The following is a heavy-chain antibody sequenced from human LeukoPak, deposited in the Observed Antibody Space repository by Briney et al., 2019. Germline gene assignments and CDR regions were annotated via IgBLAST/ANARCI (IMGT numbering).Heavy chain of an antibody. D-gene: IGHD3-22*01. CDR3: ARAHYYDSSDDY. Sequence: PGGSLRLSCAASGFTFSSYWMSWVRQAPGKGLEWVSSISSSSSYIYYADSVKGRFTISRDNAKNSLYLQMNSLRAEDTAVYYCARAHYYDSSDDYWGQGTLVTVSS. CDR1: GFTFSSYW. V-gene: IGHV3-21*01. J-gene: IGHJ4*02. CDR2: ISSSSSYI.